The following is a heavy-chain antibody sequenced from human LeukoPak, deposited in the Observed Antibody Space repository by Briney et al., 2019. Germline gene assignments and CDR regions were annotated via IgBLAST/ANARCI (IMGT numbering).Heavy chain of an antibody. CDR3: ASPEGGYSYGYVY. J-gene: IGHJ4*02. Sequence: SVKVSCKASGGTFSSYAISWVRQAPGQGLEWMGGIIPIFGTANYAQKFQGRVTISADESTSTAYMELSSLRSEDTAVYYCASPEGGYSYGYVYWGQGTLVTVSS. V-gene: IGHV1-69*01. CDR1: GGTFSSYA. D-gene: IGHD5-18*01. CDR2: IIPIFGTA.